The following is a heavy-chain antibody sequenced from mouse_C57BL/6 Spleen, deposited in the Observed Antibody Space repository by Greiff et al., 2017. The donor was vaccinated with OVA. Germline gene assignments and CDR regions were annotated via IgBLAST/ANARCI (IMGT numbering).Heavy chain of an antibody. CDR1: GYAFSSSW. CDR3: ATITTVDAMDY. CDR2: IYPGDGDT. J-gene: IGHJ4*01. V-gene: IGHV1-82*01. Sequence: QVQLKESGPELVKPGASVKISCKASGYAFSSSWMNWVKQRPGKGLEWIGRIYPGDGDTNYNGKFKGKATMTADKSSSTAYMQLSSLTSEDSAVYFCATITTVDAMDYWGQGTSVTVSS. D-gene: IGHD1-1*01.